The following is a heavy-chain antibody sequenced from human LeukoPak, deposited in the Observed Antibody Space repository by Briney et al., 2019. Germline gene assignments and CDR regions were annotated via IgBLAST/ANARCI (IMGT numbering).Heavy chain of an antibody. J-gene: IGHJ4*02. CDR1: GFTFSSYA. CDR2: ISGSGGST. V-gene: IGHV3-23*01. Sequence: GGSLRLSCAASGFTFSSYAMSWVRQAPGKGLEWVSAISGSGGSTYYADSVKGRFTISRDNSKNTLYLQMNSLRAEDTAVYYCAKKLYDILTGYYLGGFDHWGQGILVTVSS. D-gene: IGHD3-9*01. CDR3: AKKLYDILTGYYLGGFDH.